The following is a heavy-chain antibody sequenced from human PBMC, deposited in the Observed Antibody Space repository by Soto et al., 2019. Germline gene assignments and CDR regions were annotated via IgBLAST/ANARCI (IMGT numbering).Heavy chain of an antibody. J-gene: IGHJ5*02. D-gene: IGHD3-22*01. CDR2: IIPILGIA. V-gene: IGHV1-69*02. CDR1: GGTFSSYT. Sequence: SVKVSCKASGGTFSSYTISWVRQAPGQGLEWMGRIIPILGIANYAQKFQGRVTITADKSTSTAYMELSSLRSEDTAVYYCARISSGYYGGNWFDPWGQGTLVTVSS. CDR3: ARISSGYYGGNWFDP.